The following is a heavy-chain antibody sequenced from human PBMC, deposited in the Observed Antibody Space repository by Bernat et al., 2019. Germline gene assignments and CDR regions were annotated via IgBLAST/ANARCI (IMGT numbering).Heavy chain of an antibody. CDR3: ARSLKSVHYYDSSGYYDY. CDR2: INPSGGST. D-gene: IGHD3-22*01. J-gene: IGHJ4*02. Sequence: QVQLAQSGAEVKKPGASVKVSCKASGYTFTSYYMHWVRQAPGQGLEWMGIINPSGGSTSYAQKFQGRVTMTRDTSTSTVYMELSSLRSEDTAVYYCARSLKSVHYYDSSGYYDYWGQGTLVTVSS. V-gene: IGHV1-46*03. CDR1: GYTFTSYY.